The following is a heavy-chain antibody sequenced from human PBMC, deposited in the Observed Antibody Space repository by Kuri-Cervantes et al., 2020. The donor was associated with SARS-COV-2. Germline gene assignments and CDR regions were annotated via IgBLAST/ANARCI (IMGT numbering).Heavy chain of an antibody. CDR1: GGSFSGYY. V-gene: IGHV4-34*01. D-gene: IGHD3-3*01. J-gene: IGHJ6*02. Sequence: ESLRLSCAVYGGSFSGYYWSWIRQPPGKGLEWIGEINHSGSTNYNPSLKSRVTISVDTSKNQFSLKLSSVTAADTAVYYCARGSYDFWSGYYYYYGMDVWGQGTTVTVSS. CDR2: INHSGST. CDR3: ARGSYDFWSGYYYYYGMDV.